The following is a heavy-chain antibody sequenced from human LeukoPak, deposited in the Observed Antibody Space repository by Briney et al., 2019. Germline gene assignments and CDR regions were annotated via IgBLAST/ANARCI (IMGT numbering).Heavy chain of an antibody. D-gene: IGHD2-2*01. CDR3: ASPLGYCSSTNCYGDY. J-gene: IGHJ4*02. CDR2: NSAYNGNT. CDR1: GYTFTSYG. Sequence: ASVKVSCKTSGYTFTSYGISWVRQAPGQRLEWMGWNSAYNGNTNYAQKLQGRVTMTTDTSTSTAYMELRSLRSDDTAVYYCASPLGYCSSTNCYGDYWGQGTLVTVSS. V-gene: IGHV1-18*01.